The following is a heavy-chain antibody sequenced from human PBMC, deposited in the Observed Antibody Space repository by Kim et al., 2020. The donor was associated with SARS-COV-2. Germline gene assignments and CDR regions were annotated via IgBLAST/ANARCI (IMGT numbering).Heavy chain of an antibody. Sequence: YADSVRGRFPISRDNAKNTLYLQMSSLRAEDTAVYYCVRDRGEHSILDYWGQGTLVTVSS. CDR3: VRDRGEHSILDY. V-gene: IGHV3-74*01. D-gene: IGHD3-22*01. J-gene: IGHJ4*02.